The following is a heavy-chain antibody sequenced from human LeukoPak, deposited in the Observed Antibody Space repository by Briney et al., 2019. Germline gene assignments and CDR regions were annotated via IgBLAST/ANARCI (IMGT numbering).Heavy chain of an antibody. D-gene: IGHD3-9*01. J-gene: IGHJ3*02. CDR1: GFTVSSNY. CDR3: AREAFGTYYDILSGSRTGAFDI. CDR2: IYSDGTT. Sequence: GGSLRLSCAASGFTVSSNYMSWVRQAPGKGLEWVSVIYSDGTTYYADSVKGRFAISRDNSKNTLYLQMNSLRAEDTAVYYCAREAFGTYYDILSGSRTGAFDIWGQGTMVTVSS. V-gene: IGHV3-53*01.